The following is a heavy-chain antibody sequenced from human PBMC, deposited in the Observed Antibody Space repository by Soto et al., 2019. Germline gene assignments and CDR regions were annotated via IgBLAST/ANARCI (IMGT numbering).Heavy chain of an antibody. CDR3: AKGRCLEH. CDR2: IKRDGSEK. V-gene: IGHV3-7*01. J-gene: IGHJ4*02. Sequence: EVQLVESGGGLVQPGGPLRLSCVASGFTFSSYWMSWVRQAPGKGLEWVANIKRDGSEKYYVASVKGRFTVSKHNAKNSLFLQMTILRAANTAVYYCAKGRCLEHWGQGIMVTVSS. CDR1: GFTFSSYW. D-gene: IGHD3-9*01.